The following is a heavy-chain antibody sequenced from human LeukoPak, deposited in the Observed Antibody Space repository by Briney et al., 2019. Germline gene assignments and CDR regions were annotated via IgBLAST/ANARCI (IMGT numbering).Heavy chain of an antibody. D-gene: IGHD6-13*01. J-gene: IGHJ4*02. CDR3: TGQVDSSNWYVAWVY. CDR2: IYPGDSDT. V-gene: IGHV5-51*01. CDR1: GYSFTNYW. Sequence: GESLKISCKGSGYSFTNYWIGWVRQMPGKGLEWMGIIYPGDSDTRYSPSFQGQVTISADKSISTAYLQWSSLKASDTAMYYCTGQVDSSNWYVAWVYWGQGTLVAVSS.